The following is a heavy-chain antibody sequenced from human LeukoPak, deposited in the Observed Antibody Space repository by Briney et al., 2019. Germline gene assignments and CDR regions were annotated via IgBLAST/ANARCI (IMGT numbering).Heavy chain of an antibody. J-gene: IGHJ4*02. CDR1: GGSITTFY. CDR3: ASASNNYYFDF. Sequence: SETLSLSCTFSGGSITTFYWSWIRQPPGQRLEWIGYIHYTGSTNYNPSLKSRVTISIDTSKNQFSLQLTSVTAADTAVYYCASASNNYYFDFWGQGTLVTVSS. CDR2: IHYTGST. D-gene: IGHD1-1*01. V-gene: IGHV4-59*13.